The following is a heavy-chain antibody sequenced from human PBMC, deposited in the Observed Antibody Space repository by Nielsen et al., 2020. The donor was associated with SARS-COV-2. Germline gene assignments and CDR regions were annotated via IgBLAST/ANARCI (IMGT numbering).Heavy chain of an antibody. CDR3: AKLDDYGGNSVVY. CDR2: ISWNSGSI. D-gene: IGHD4-23*01. J-gene: IGHJ4*02. V-gene: IGHV3-9*01. CDR1: GFTFDDYA. Sequence: SLKISCAASGFTFDDYAMHWVRQAPGKGLEWVSGISWNSGSIGYADSVKGRFTISRDNAKNSLYLQMNSLRAEDTALYYCAKLDDYGGNSVVYWGQGTLVTVSS.